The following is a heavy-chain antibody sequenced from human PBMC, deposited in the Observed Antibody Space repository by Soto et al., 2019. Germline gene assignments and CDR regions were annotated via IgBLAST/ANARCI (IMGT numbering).Heavy chain of an antibody. J-gene: IGHJ5*02. V-gene: IGHV4-34*01. CDR2: INHSGST. Sequence: QVQLQQWGAGLLKPSETLSLTCAVYGGSFSGYYWSWIRQPPGKGLEWIGEINHSGSTNYNPSLKSRVTISVDTSKNQFSLKLSSVTAADTAVYYCARGPGYSSGFDPWGQGTLVTVSS. CDR3: ARGPGYSSGFDP. CDR1: GGSFSGYY. D-gene: IGHD6-19*01.